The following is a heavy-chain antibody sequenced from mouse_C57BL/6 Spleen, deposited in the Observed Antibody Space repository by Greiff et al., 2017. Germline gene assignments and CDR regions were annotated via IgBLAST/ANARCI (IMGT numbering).Heavy chain of an antibody. Sequence: QVHVKQSGAELARPGASVKMSCKASGYTFTSYTMHWVKQRPGQGLEWIGYINPSSGYTKYNQKFKDKATLTADKSSSTAYMQLSSLTSEDSAVYYCARSSITTVVNYFDYWGQGTTLTVSS. J-gene: IGHJ2*01. V-gene: IGHV1-4*01. CDR2: INPSSGYT. CDR3: ARSSITTVVNYFDY. D-gene: IGHD1-1*01. CDR1: GYTFTSYT.